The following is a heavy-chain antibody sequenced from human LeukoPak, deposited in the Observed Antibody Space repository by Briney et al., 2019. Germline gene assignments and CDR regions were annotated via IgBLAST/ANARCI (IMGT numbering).Heavy chain of an antibody. J-gene: IGHJ4*02. CDR2: ISSNGGST. D-gene: IGHD3-10*01. CDR3: VKATTFYYGSGSYSD. CDR1: GFTFSSYA. V-gene: IGHV3-64D*06. Sequence: GGSLRLSCSASGFTFSSYAMHWVRQAPGKGLEYVSAISSNGGSTYYAGSVKGRFTISRDNSKNTLYLQMSSLRAEDTAVYYCVKATTFYYGSGSYSDWGQGTLVTVSS.